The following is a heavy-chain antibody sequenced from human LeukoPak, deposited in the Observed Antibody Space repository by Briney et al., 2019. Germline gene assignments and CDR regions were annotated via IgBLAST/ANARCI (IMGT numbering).Heavy chain of an antibody. V-gene: IGHV4-34*01. CDR2: INHSGST. CDR3: ARFTPSTVTSHFDY. J-gene: IGHJ4*02. D-gene: IGHD4-17*01. Sequence: PSETLSLTCAVYGGSFSGYYWSWIRQPPGKGLEWIGEINHSGSTNYNPSLKSRVTISVDTSKNQFSLKLSSVTAADTAVYYCARFTPSTVTSHFDYWGQGTLVTVSS. CDR1: GGSFSGYY.